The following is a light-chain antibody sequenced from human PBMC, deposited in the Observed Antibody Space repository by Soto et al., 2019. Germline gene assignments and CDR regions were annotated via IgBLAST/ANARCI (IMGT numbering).Light chain of an antibody. Sequence: DIQMTQSPSSLSASVGDRVTITCRASQTILTYLNWYQQKPGKAPKLLIYAASSLQSGVPSRFSGGGSATDFTLTISSLQSEDFATYYCQQSFSTTWTFGHGTKVEIK. V-gene: IGKV1-39*01. CDR2: AAS. CDR3: QQSFSTTWT. CDR1: QTILTY. J-gene: IGKJ1*01.